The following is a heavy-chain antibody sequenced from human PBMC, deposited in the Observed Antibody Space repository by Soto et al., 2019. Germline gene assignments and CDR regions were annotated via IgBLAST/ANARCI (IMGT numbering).Heavy chain of an antibody. CDR2: ISAYNGNT. CDR1: GSTFTSYG. V-gene: IGHV1-18*04. CDR3: ARVGVITIFGVVITSRGMDV. J-gene: IGHJ6*02. Sequence: ASVKVSCKAPGSTFTSYGISWVRQAPGQGLEWMGWISAYNGNTNYAQKLQGRVTMTTDTSTSTAYMELRSLRSDDTAVYYCARVGVITIFGVVITSRGMDVWGQGTTVTVSS. D-gene: IGHD3-3*01.